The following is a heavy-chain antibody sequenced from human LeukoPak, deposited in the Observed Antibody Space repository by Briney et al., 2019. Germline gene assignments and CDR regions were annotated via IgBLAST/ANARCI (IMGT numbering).Heavy chain of an antibody. CDR1: ARTFRTYS. V-gene: IGHV1-69*05. CDR3: ARVDRYHFYLDV. J-gene: IGHJ6*03. CDR2: IIPIFGTP. Sequence: SVSVACKAAARTFRTYSVTWVRQAHGQGLEWMGGIIPIFGTPNYAKKFQGRVKVTTDDATGTAYMELSSLMSEDTAIYYCARVDRYHFYLDVWGKGTPVTVSS.